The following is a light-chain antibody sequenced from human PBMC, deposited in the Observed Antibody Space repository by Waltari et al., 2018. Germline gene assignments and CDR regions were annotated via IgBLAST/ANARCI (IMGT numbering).Light chain of an antibody. CDR3: QPYISYPWT. V-gene: IGKV1-5*03. J-gene: IGKJ1*01. Sequence: DIQMTQSPSTLSASVGDRVIMSCRASQTVDSWLAWYQQKPWQAPKLLIYKASSLESGVPSRFSGSGSGTEFTLTISSLQPDDFATYYCQPYISYPWTFGQGTKVEIK. CDR2: KAS. CDR1: QTVDSW.